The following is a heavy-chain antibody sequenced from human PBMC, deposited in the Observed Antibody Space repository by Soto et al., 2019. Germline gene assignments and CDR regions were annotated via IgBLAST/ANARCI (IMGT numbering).Heavy chain of an antibody. Sequence: SETLSLTCAVYGGSFSGYYWSWIRQPPGKGLEWIGEINHSGSTNYNPSLKSRVTISVDTSKNQFSLKLSSVTAADTAVYYCARKYSSGWYIDYWGQGTLVTVSS. V-gene: IGHV4-34*01. D-gene: IGHD6-19*01. J-gene: IGHJ4*02. CDR1: GGSFSGYY. CDR2: INHSGST. CDR3: ARKYSSGWYIDY.